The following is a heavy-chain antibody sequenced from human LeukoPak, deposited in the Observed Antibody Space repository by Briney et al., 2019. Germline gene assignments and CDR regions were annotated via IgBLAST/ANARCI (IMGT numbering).Heavy chain of an antibody. CDR3: ARGEDLVYNAFDI. V-gene: IGHV3-23*01. D-gene: IGHD5/OR15-5a*01. CDR2: ISGSGGST. Sequence: GGSLRLSCAASGFTFSSYAMSWVRQAPGKGLEWVSAISGSGGSTYYADSVKGRFTISRDNAKNSLYLQMNSLRAEDTAVYYCARGEDLVYNAFDIWGQGTMVTVSS. CDR1: GFTFSSYA. J-gene: IGHJ3*02.